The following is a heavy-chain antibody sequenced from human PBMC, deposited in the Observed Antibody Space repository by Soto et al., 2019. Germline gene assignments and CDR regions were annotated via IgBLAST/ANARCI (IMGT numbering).Heavy chain of an antibody. Sequence: GGSLRLSCAASGFSISRFGMNWVRQAPGKGLEWVSYISSSSSTIYYADSVKGRFTISRDNSKSTLYLQMNSLRAEDTALYYCAKGRSYYYYYGVDVWGQGTTVTVSS. V-gene: IGHV3-48*01. CDR2: ISSSSSTI. CDR3: AKGRSYYYYYGVDV. CDR1: GFSISRFG. J-gene: IGHJ6*02.